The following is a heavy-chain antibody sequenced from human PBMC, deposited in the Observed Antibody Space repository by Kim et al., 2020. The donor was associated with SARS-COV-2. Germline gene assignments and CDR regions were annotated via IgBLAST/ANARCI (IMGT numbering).Heavy chain of an antibody. CDR2: ISYDGSNK. Sequence: GGSLRLSCAASGFTFSSYGMHWVRQAPGKGLEWVAVISYDGSNKYYADSVKGRFTISRDNSKNTLYLQMNSLRAEDTAVYYCAKAWGAPAAHYCMDVWGKGTTVTVSS. CDR1: GFTFSSYG. CDR3: AKAWGAPAAHYCMDV. V-gene: IGHV3-30*18. D-gene: IGHD2-2*01. J-gene: IGHJ6*03.